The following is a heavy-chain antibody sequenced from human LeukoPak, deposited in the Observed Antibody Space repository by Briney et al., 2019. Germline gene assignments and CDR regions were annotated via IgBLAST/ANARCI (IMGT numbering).Heavy chain of an antibody. J-gene: IGHJ4*02. Sequence: GGSLRLSCAASGFTFSSYAMSWVRQAPGKGLEWVSAISGSGGSTYYADSVKGRFTISRDNSKNTLYLQMNSLKSEDTAVYYCTRDLGAYAQWGQGTLVTVSS. CDR1: GFTFSSYA. CDR2: ISGSGGST. CDR3: TRDLGAYAQ. D-gene: IGHD1-26*01. V-gene: IGHV3-23*01.